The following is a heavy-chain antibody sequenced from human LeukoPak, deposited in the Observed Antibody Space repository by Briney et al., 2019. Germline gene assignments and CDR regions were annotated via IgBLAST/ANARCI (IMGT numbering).Heavy chain of an antibody. V-gene: IGHV3-7*01. Sequence: PGGSLRLSCAASGFTFSSYWMSWVRQAPGKGLEWVANIKQDGSEKYYVDSVKGRFTISRDNAKNSLYLQMNSLRAEDTAVYYCARGPPRSGSYYPAIDYWGQGTLVTVSS. D-gene: IGHD3-10*01. CDR1: GFTFSSYW. CDR2: IKQDGSEK. J-gene: IGHJ4*02. CDR3: ARGPPRSGSYYPAIDY.